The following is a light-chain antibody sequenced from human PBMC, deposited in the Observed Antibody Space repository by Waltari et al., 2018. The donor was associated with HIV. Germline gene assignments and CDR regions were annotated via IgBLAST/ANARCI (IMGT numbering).Light chain of an antibody. CDR2: EAA. CDR3: QQYDSGPRGIT. CDR1: QSISAK. J-gene: IGKJ2*01. V-gene: IGKV3-15*01. Sequence: EIVMTQSPPTLSVSPGQRVTLSWRASQSISAKVDWYQQRPGQAPRLLIYEAATRPTGIPARFSGSGSGTEFTLTISSLQSEDFATYFCQQYDSGPRGITFGQETMLEIK.